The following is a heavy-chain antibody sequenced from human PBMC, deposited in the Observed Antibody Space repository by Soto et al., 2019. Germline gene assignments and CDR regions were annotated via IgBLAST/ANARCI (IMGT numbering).Heavy chain of an antibody. J-gene: IGHJ5*02. CDR1: GGSISTSSYY. D-gene: IGHD2-2*01. V-gene: IGHV4-39*01. Sequence: PSETLSLTCTVSGGSISTSSYYWGWIRQPPGKGLEWIGTIYYSGTSYHNPSLKSRVTISVDTSKNQFSPKLSSVTATDTAVYYCARLGEYYQSLDPWGPGTLVTVSS. CDR2: IYYSGTS. CDR3: ARLGEYYQSLDP.